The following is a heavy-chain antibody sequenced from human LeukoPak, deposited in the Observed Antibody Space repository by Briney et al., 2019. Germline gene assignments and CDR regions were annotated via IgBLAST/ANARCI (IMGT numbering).Heavy chain of an antibody. J-gene: IGHJ4*02. D-gene: IGHD3-9*01. CDR2: IRSKAYGGTT. CDR1: GFTFGDYA. CDR3: TRVGLDYDILTGYYAKYYFDY. Sequence: GGSLRLSCTASGFTFGDYAMSWVRQAPGKGLEWVGFIRSKAYGGTTEYAASVKGRFTISRDDSKSIAYLQMNSLKPEDTAVYYCTRVGLDYDILTGYYAKYYFDYWGQGTLVTVSS. V-gene: IGHV3-49*04.